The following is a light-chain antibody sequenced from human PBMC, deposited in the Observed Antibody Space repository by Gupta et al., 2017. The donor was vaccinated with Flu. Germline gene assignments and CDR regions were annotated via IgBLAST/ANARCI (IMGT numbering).Light chain of an antibody. CDR1: QSVSSN. Sequence: EIVMTQSPATLSVSPGERATLSCRASQSVSSNLGWYQQKPGQVPRLLIYGASTRATGVPARVSGSGSGTDFTLTITSLQSEDFAVYYCQQYNDWPRTFGQGTKVEI. J-gene: IGKJ1*01. CDR3: QQYNDWPRT. V-gene: IGKV3-15*01. CDR2: GAS.